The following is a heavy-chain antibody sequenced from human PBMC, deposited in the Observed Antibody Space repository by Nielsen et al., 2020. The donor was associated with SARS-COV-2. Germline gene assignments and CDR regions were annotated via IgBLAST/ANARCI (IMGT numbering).Heavy chain of an antibody. D-gene: IGHD3-22*01. CDR1: GFTVSSNY. V-gene: IGHV3-66*03. CDR2: IYSCGST. CDR3: ARAEAYYDSSGYPYYFDY. J-gene: IGHJ4*02. Sequence: GGSLRLSCAASGFTVSSNYMSWVRQAPGKGLEWVSVIYSCGSTYYADSVKGRFTISRDNSKNTLYLQMNSLRAEDTAVYYCARAEAYYDSSGYPYYFDYWGQGTLVTVSS.